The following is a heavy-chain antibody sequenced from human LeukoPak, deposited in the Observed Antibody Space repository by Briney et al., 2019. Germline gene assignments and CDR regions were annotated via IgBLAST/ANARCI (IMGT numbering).Heavy chain of an antibody. CDR2: ISGSGDET. D-gene: IGHD5-24*01. V-gene: IGHV3-23*01. Sequence: GGSLRLSCATSGFAFSNYAMNWVRQAPGNGLDWVSGISGSGDETYYADSVKGRFTISRDNYKNMLYLQMNSLSAEDTAVYYCAKRFRDGYNSHIDSWGQGTLVTASS. J-gene: IGHJ4*02. CDR3: AKRFRDGYNSHIDS. CDR1: GFAFSNYA.